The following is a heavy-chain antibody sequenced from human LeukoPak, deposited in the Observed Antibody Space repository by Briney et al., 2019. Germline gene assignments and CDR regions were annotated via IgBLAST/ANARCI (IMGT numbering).Heavy chain of an antibody. J-gene: IGHJ3*02. V-gene: IGHV4-39*07. CDR3: ATGPRDAFDI. D-gene: IGHD1-14*01. CDR2: IYHSGST. Sequence: PSETLSLTCTVSGGSISSSSYYWGWIRQPPGKGLEWIGSIYHSGSTYYNPSLKSRVTISVDTSKNQFSLKLSSVTAADTAVYYCATGPRDAFDIWGQGTMVTVSS. CDR1: GGSISSSSYY.